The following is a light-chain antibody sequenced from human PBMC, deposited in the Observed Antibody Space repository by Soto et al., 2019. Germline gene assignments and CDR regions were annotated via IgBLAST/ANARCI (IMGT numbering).Light chain of an antibody. CDR2: DVS. J-gene: IGLJ1*01. Sequence: QSALTQPRSVSGSPGQSVTISCTGTSSDVGGYNYVSWYQQHPGKAPKVMIYDVSERPSGVPDRFSGSKAGNTASLTISGLQAEEEADYYCCSYAGSPRYVLGAGTKVTVL. CDR1: SSDVGGYNY. CDR3: CSYAGSPRYV. V-gene: IGLV2-11*01.